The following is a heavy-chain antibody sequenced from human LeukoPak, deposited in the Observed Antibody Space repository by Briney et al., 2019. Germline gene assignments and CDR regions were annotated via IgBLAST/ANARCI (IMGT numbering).Heavy chain of an antibody. J-gene: IGHJ4*02. CDR3: ARGSGYSPLFDC. V-gene: IGHV3-9*01. CDR2: ISWNSANI. D-gene: IGHD3-22*01. Sequence: GRSLRLSCAASGFSFDDYAMHWVRQAPGKDLEWVSGISWNSANIAYGDSVKGRFTISRDNARNSLYLQMNSLRADDTALYYCARGSGYSPLFDCWGQGTLVTVSS. CDR1: GFSFDDYA.